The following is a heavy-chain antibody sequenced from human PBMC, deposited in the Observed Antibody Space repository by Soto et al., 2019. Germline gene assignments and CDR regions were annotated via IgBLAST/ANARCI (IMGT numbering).Heavy chain of an antibody. V-gene: IGHV1-69*13. J-gene: IGHJ4*02. D-gene: IGHD6-13*01. CDR1: GGTFSSYR. CDR3: VRDSGAKLSSS. CDR2: IVPIYRTA. Sequence: GASVKVSCKASGGTFSSYRINWVRQAPGKGLEWVGGIVPIYRTADYAQKFQGRVTITADESGRTSYVELRSLKSQDTAVYYCVRDSGAKLSSSWGQGTLVTVSS.